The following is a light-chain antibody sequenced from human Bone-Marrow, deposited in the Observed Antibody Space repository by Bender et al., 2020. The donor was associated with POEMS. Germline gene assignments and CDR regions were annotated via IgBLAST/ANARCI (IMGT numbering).Light chain of an antibody. J-gene: IGLJ3*02. Sequence: QVALTQSPSASASLAVSVRCTYTLSSGHSTYAIAWNHQQPARGPQFLMKVNHDGSHNKGDGILDRFSGSKSGNTASLTISGLQAEDEADYYCCSYAGYYTVFGGGTELTVL. CDR1: SGHSTYA. V-gene: IGLV4-69*01. CDR3: CSYAGYYTV. CDR2: VNHDGSH.